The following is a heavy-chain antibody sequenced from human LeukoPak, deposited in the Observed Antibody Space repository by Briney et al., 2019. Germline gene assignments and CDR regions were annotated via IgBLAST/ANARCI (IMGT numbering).Heavy chain of an antibody. CDR1: GFTFSSYS. CDR2: IKEDGSEK. Sequence: GGSLRLSCAASGFTFSSYSMNWVRQAPGKGLEWVATIKEDGSEKYYADSVKGRFIISRDNSKNSLNLQMSSLRGEDTAVYYCARAVANIETGVYHNYMDVWGRGTTVTVSS. CDR3: ARAVANIETGVYHNYMDV. D-gene: IGHD6-19*01. J-gene: IGHJ6*03. V-gene: IGHV3-7*01.